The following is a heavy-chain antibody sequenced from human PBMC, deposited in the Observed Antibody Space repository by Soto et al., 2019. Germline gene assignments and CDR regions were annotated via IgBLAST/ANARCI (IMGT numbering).Heavy chain of an antibody. Sequence: QVQLQESGPGLVKPSGTLSLTCAVSGASISSNNWWSWVRQPPGKGLEWVGEIYHSGSTNYNLSLXXRXTXXIHKTKDQFSLERSSVTAADTAVYYCARSTVTEDYWGQGTLVTVSS. CDR3: ARSTVTEDY. V-gene: IGHV4-4*02. CDR1: GASISSNNW. D-gene: IGHD4-17*01. CDR2: IYHSGST. J-gene: IGHJ4*02.